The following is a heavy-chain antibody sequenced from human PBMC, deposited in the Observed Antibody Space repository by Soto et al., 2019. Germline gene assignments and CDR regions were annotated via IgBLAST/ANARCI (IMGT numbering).Heavy chain of an antibody. CDR2: IYSSGDT. CDR1: GGSISSYY. D-gene: IGHD3-22*01. CDR3: AGDAYYYDTRGYYLLDY. V-gene: IGHV4-4*07. Sequence: XDTLSLTCSVSGGSISSYYWSWIRQPAGKGLEWIGRIYSSGDTYYNPSLESRIIMSLDTSKNQFSLNLSSVTAADTAIYYCAGDAYYYDTRGYYLLDYWGQGTLVTGSS. J-gene: IGHJ4*02.